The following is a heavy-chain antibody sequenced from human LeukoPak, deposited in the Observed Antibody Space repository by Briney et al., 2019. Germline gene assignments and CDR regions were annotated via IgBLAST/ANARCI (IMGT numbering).Heavy chain of an antibody. V-gene: IGHV3-30-3*01. CDR2: ISYDGSNK. CDR1: GFTFSSYA. Sequence: GGSLRLSCAASGFTFSSYAMHWVRQAPGKGLEWVAVISYDGSNKYYADSVKGRFTISRDNSKNTLYLQMNSLRAEDTAVYYCARDQPGSYYGGWGQGTLVTVSS. D-gene: IGHD1-26*01. CDR3: ARDQPGSYYGG. J-gene: IGHJ4*02.